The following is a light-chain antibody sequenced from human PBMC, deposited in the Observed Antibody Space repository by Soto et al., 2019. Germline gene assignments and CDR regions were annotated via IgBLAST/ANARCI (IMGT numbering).Light chain of an antibody. Sequence: VLAQTPGAVSWTPGERATLSCRASQCVSSSYLAWYQQKPGQAPRLLIYGASSRATGIPDRFSGSGSGTDFTLTISRLEPEDFAVYYCQQSGSSPWTFGQGAKVDI. CDR1: QCVSSSY. V-gene: IGKV3-20*01. J-gene: IGKJ1*01. CDR2: GAS. CDR3: QQSGSSPWT.